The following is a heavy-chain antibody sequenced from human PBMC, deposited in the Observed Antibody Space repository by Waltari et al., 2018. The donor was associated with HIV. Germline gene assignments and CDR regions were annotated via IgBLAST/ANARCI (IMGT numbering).Heavy chain of an antibody. J-gene: IGHJ4*02. CDR1: GFPISRCW. Sequence: EVQLVVSGGGLVQPGGSLRVHCAASGFPISRCWMSWVRQAPGKGLEWVANIKQDGSEKYYVDSVNGRFTISRDNAENSLYLQMNSLRAEDTAVYYCARGGFYGSGSKVNWGQGTLVTVSS. D-gene: IGHD3-10*01. CDR2: IKQDGSEK. V-gene: IGHV3-7*04. CDR3: ARGGFYGSGSKVN.